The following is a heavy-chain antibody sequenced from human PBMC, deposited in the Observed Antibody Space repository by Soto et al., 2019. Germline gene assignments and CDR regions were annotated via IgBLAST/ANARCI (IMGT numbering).Heavy chain of an antibody. V-gene: IGHV3-23*01. J-gene: IGHJ6*02. Sequence: GGSLRLSCAASGFTFSSYAMSWVRQAPGKGLEWVSSISGSSGSTYYADSVKGRFTISRDNSKNSLYLQMNSLRAEDTDVYKRAKDVVVLGATKVRGVMITGMDVWGQGTTVTVSS. CDR3: AKDVVVLGATKVRGVMITGMDV. D-gene: IGHD3-10*01. CDR1: GFTFSSYA. CDR2: ISGSSGST.